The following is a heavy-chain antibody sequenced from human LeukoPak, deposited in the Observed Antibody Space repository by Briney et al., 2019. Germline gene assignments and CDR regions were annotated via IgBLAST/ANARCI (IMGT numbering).Heavy chain of an antibody. J-gene: IGHJ4*02. CDR1: GDSVSSNSAA. CDR3: ARATRIAAARSFDY. CDR2: TYYRSKWYN. D-gene: IGHD6-13*01. V-gene: IGHV6-1*01. Sequence: SQTLSLTCAISGDSVSSNSAAWNWIRQSPSRGLEWLGRTYYRSKWYNDYAVSVKGRIIINPDTSKNQFSLQLNSVTPEDTAVYYCARATRIAAARSFDYWGQGTLVTVSS.